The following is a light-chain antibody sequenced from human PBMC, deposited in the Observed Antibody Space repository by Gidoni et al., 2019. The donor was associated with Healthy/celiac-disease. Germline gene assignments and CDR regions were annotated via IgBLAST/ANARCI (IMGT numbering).Light chain of an antibody. CDR2: EGS. CDR1: SSDVGSYNL. V-gene: IGLV2-23*03. J-gene: IGLJ2*01. Sequence: QSALPQPASVSGSPGQSITISCTGTSSDVGSYNLVSWYQQHPGKAPKLMIYEGSKRPSGVSNRFSGSKSGNTASLTISGLQAEDEADYYCCSYAGSSTFAGVFGGGTKLTVL. CDR3: CSYAGSSTFAGV.